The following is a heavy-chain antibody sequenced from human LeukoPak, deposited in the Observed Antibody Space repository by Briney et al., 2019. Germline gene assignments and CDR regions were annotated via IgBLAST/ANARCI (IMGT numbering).Heavy chain of an antibody. D-gene: IGHD3-22*01. CDR3: ASDYYYDSSGLGYFDY. CDR1: GGSIGGGNYY. J-gene: IGHJ4*02. Sequence: PSQTLSLTCTVSGGSIGGGNYYWSWIRQHPGRGLECIGYSYYSGSTYYNPSLKSRVIISVDTSKNQFSLKLTSVTAADTAVYYCASDYYYDSSGLGYFDYWGQGTLVTVSS. V-gene: IGHV4-31*03. CDR2: SYYSGST.